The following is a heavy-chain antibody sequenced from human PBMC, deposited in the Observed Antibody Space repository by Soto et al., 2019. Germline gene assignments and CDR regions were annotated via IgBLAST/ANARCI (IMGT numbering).Heavy chain of an antibody. D-gene: IGHD3-3*01. V-gene: IGHV5-10-1*01. CDR3: ARLRRYYDFWRGYYYYYGMDV. CDR2: IDPSDSYT. J-gene: IGHJ6*02. Sequence: GESLKISCKGSGYSFTSYWISWVRQMPGKGLEWMGRIDPSDSYTNYSPSFQGHVTISADKSISTAYLQWSSLKASDTAMYYCARLRRYYDFWRGYYYYYGMDVWGQGTTVTVSS. CDR1: GYSFTSYW.